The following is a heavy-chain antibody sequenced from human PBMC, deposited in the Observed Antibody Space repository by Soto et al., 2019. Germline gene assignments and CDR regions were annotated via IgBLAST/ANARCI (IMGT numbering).Heavy chain of an antibody. V-gene: IGHV1-46*01. Sequence: ASVKVSCKASGYTFTSYYMHWVRQAPGQGLEWMGIINPSGGSTSYAQKFQGRVTITRDTSTSTVYMELSSLRSEDTAVYYCARDLTVVAATPAYFDYWGQGTLVNVS. D-gene: IGHD2-15*01. CDR3: ARDLTVVAATPAYFDY. CDR1: GYTFTSYY. CDR2: INPSGGST. J-gene: IGHJ4*02.